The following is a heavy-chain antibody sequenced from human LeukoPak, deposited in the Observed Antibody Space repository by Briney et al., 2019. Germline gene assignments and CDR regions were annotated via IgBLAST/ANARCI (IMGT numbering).Heavy chain of an antibody. V-gene: IGHV3-53*04. J-gene: IGHJ4*02. CDR2: IYSGGST. CDR1: GFTVSSNY. CDR3: AREVVAAAEVDY. Sequence: GGSLRLSCAASGFTVSSNYMSWVRQAPGKGLEWVSVIYSGGSTYYADSVKGRFTTSRHNSKNTLYLQMNSLRAEDTAVYYCAREVVAAAEVDYWGQGTLVTVSS. D-gene: IGHD6-13*01.